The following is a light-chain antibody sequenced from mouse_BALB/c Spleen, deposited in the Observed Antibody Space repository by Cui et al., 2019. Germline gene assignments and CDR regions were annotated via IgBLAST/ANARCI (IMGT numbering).Light chain of an antibody. CDR2: TTS. V-gene: IGKV4-80*01. CDR3: HQWSSYPWT. J-gene: IGKJ1*01. Sequence: QIVLIQSPAITSASLGEEMTLTCSANSGVSYMHWYQQKPGTSPKLLIYTTSNLASGVPSRFSGSGSGTFYTLTISSVEAEDTADYYCHQWSSYPWTFGGGTKLEIK. CDR1: SGVSY.